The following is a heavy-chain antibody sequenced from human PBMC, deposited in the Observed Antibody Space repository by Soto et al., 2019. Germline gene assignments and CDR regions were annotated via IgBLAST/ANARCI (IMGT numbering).Heavy chain of an antibody. D-gene: IGHD3-22*01. V-gene: IGHV3-15*05. CDR3: TTTVVSPYMDV. CDR2: IKSKTDGGTT. Sequence: EVQLVESGGGLVKPGGSLRLSCAASGFTFSNAWMSWVRQAPGKGLEWVGRIKSKTDGGTTDYAAPVKGRFTISRDDSNNTLYLQMNSLKNEDTAVYYCTTTVVSPYMDVWGKGTTVNVSS. CDR1: GFTFSNAW. J-gene: IGHJ6*03.